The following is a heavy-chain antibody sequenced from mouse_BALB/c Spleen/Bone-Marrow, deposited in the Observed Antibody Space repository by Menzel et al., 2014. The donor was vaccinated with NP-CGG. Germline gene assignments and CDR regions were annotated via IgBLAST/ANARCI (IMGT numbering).Heavy chain of an antibody. CDR1: GYSITSDYA. Sequence: EVMLVESGPGLVKPSQSLSLTCTVTGYSITSDYAWNWIRQFPGNKLEWMGYISYSDITSYNPSLKGRISITRSTSKNQSYLQLNSVTHEDTATYYCARSAGSSRYWYFDVWGAGTTVTVSS. V-gene: IGHV3-2*02. CDR2: ISYSDIT. CDR3: ARSAGSSRYWYFDV. D-gene: IGHD1-1*01. J-gene: IGHJ1*01.